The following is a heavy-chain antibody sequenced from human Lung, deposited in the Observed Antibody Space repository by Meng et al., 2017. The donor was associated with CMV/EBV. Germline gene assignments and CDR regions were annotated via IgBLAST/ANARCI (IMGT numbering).Heavy chain of an antibody. CDR2: INHSGST. J-gene: IGHJ5*02. CDR1: GGSFSGYY. V-gene: IGHV4-34*01. Sequence: QVQLQQWGAGLLKPSETLSLTCAVYGGSFSGYYWSWIRQPPGKGLEWIWEINHSGSTNYNPSLKSRVTISVDTSKNQFSLKLSSVTAADTAVYYCARERGAGSTQRGWFDPWGQGPRVTAYS. CDR3: ARERGAGSTQRGWFDP. D-gene: IGHD3-10*01.